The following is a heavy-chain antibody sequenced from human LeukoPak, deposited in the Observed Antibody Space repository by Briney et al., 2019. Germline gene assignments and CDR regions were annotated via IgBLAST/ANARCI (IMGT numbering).Heavy chain of an antibody. CDR2: IYYSGST. Sequence: PSETLSLTRAVYGGSFSGYYWSWIRQPPGKGLEWIGYIYYSGSTNYNPSLKSRVTISVDTSKNQFSLKLSSVTAADTAVYYCASYSYYYDSSGYFDYWGQGTLVTVSS. D-gene: IGHD3-22*01. CDR3: ASYSYYYDSSGYFDY. CDR1: GGSFSGYY. J-gene: IGHJ4*02. V-gene: IGHV4-59*01.